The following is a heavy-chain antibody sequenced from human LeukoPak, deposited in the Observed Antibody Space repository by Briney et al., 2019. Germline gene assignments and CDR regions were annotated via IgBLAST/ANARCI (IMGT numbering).Heavy chain of an antibody. Sequence: ASVKVSCKASGYTFTSYGISWVRQAPGQGLEWMGWISAYNGNTNYAQKLQGRVTMTTDTSTSTAYMELRSLRSDDTAVYYCARVGFLSGAYYGSGSYLWFDPWGQGTLVTVSS. CDR2: ISAYNGNT. V-gene: IGHV1-18*01. D-gene: IGHD3-10*01. CDR1: GYTFTSYG. J-gene: IGHJ5*02. CDR3: ARVGFLSGAYYGSGSYLWFDP.